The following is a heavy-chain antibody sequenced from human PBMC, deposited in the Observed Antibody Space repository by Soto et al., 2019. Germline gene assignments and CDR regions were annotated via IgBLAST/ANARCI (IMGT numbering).Heavy chain of an antibody. CDR3: ATASGIWFGALIDS. Sequence: QVQLQESGPGLVKPSQTLSLTCTVSGDSITSGGYYCTWIRQCPGKGLEWIGYIYYTGSTYYNPSLKSRVTMSLDTSENQFSLKLTSVTAADTAVYYCATASGIWFGALIDSWGQGTLVTVSS. D-gene: IGHD3-10*01. V-gene: IGHV4-31*03. CDR1: GDSITSGGYY. CDR2: IYYTGST. J-gene: IGHJ4*02.